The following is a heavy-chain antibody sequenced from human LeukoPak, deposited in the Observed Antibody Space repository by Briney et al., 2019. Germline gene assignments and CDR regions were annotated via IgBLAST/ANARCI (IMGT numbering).Heavy chain of an antibody. J-gene: IGHJ4*02. CDR1: GFTFSSYS. V-gene: IGHV3-21*01. Sequence: GGSLRLSCAASGFTFSSYSMNWVRQAPGKGREWVSSISSSSSYIYYADSVKGRFTISRDNAKNSLYLQMNSLRAEDTAVYYCARGGSGSYYVYWGQGTLVTVSS. CDR2: ISSSSSYI. CDR3: ARGGSGSYYVY. D-gene: IGHD1-26*01.